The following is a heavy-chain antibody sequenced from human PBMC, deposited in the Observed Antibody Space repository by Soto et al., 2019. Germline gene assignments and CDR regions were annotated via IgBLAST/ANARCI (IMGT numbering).Heavy chain of an antibody. V-gene: IGHV3-21*01. D-gene: IGHD1-26*01. Sequence: KPGGSLRLSCVFSGFTFSTYTMNWVRQAPGKGLEWVSSINGRSNYVYYADSVKSRFTISRDNAKNSLYLQMNRLRAEDTAIYYCAREDGVVGSSSAFDHWGLGTLVTVSS. J-gene: IGHJ4*02. CDR2: INGRSNYV. CDR3: AREDGVVGSSSAFDH. CDR1: GFTFSTYT.